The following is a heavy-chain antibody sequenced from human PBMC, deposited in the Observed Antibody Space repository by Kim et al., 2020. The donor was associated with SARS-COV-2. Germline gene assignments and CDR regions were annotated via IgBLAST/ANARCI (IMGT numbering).Heavy chain of an antibody. Sequence: SETLSLTCTVSGGSISSSSYYWGWIRQPPGKGLEWIGSIYYSGSTYYNPSLKSRVTISVDTSKNQFSLKLSSVTAADTAVYYCARLMIVVGPSFDYWGQGTLVTVSS. CDR1: GGSISSSSYY. CDR2: IYYSGST. D-gene: IGHD3-22*01. V-gene: IGHV4-39*01. J-gene: IGHJ4*02. CDR3: ARLMIVVGPSFDY.